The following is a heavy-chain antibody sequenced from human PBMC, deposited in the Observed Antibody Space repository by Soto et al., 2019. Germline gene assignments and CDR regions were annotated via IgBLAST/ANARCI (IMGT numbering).Heavy chain of an antibody. CDR3: ARAGGRHSGGIDY. J-gene: IGHJ4*02. CDR1: GGTFSSYS. CDR2: IIPIFGTA. V-gene: IGHV1-69*01. Sequence: QVQLVQSGAEVKKPGSSVKVSCKASGGTFSSYSINWVRQAPGQGLEWMGEIIPIFGTANYAQKFQGRVTITADESTRTAYMELSSLRSEDTAVYYCARAGGRHSGGIDYWGQGTLVTDSS. D-gene: IGHD1-26*01.